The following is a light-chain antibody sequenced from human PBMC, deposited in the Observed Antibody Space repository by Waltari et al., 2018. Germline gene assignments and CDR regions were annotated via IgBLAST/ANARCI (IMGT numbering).Light chain of an antibody. J-gene: IGKJ5*01. CDR3: QQSYSTSSIT. Sequence: DIPMTQSPSSLSASVGDRRIITCGASQSISSYLNWYQQKPGKAPKLLIYAASSLQSGVPSRFSGSGSGTDFTLTISSLQPEDFATYYCQQSYSTSSITFGQGTRLEIK. CDR1: QSISSY. CDR2: AAS. V-gene: IGKV1-39*01.